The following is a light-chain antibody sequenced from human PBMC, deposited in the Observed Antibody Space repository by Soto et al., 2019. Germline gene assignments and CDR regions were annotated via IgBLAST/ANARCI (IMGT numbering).Light chain of an antibody. CDR1: QSVSSSY. Sequence: EIVMTQSPSTLSVSPGERATLSFMASQSVSSSYLAWYQQKPGQAPRLLIYGASSRATGIPDRFSGSGSGTDFTLTISRLEPEDFAVYYCQQYGSPWTFGQGTKV. J-gene: IGKJ1*01. CDR3: QQYGSPWT. V-gene: IGKV3-20*01. CDR2: GAS.